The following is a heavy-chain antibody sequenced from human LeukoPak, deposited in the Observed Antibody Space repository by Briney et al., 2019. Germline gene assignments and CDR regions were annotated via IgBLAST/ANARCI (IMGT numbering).Heavy chain of an antibody. V-gene: IGHV3-30*18. D-gene: IGHD4-17*01. CDR1: GFTFSSYD. CDR2: IAHDGNTK. CDR3: AKVPLHLDYGDPMAHSYFDN. J-gene: IGHJ4*02. Sequence: GRSLRLSCTASGFTFSSYDMHWVRQVPGKGLEWVAVIAHDGNTKDYEDSVMGRFTISRDNSKNTLYLQMNSLRADDTAVYYCAKVPLHLDYGDPMAHSYFDNWGQGTLVTVSS.